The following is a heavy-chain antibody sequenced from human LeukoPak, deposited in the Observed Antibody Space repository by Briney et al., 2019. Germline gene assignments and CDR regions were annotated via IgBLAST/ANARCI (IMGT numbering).Heavy chain of an antibody. D-gene: IGHD3-10*01. CDR1: GFTFSNYT. Sequence: HPGGSLRLSCAASGFTFSNYTKNWVRQAPGKGLEWVSVIYSGGSTYYADSVKGRFTISRHNSKNTLYLQMNSLRAEDTAVYYCARDLGSGSYDYWGQGTLVTVSS. CDR2: IYSGGST. CDR3: ARDLGSGSYDY. J-gene: IGHJ4*02. V-gene: IGHV3-53*04.